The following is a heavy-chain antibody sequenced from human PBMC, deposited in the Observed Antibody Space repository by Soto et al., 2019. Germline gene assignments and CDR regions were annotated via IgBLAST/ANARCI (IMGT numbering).Heavy chain of an antibody. CDR2: IWYDGSNK. Sequence: QVQLVESGGGVVQPGRSLRLSCAASGFTFSSYGMHWVRQAPGKGLEWGAVIWYDGSNKYYADSVKGRFTISRDNSKNTLYLQMNSLRAEDTAVYYCARGPTTMVRGVGAFDIWGQGTMVTVSS. CDR1: GFTFSSYG. J-gene: IGHJ3*02. CDR3: ARGPTTMVRGVGAFDI. D-gene: IGHD3-10*01. V-gene: IGHV3-33*01.